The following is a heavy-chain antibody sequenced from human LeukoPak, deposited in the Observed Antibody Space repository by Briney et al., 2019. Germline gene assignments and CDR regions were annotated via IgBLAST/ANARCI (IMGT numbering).Heavy chain of an antibody. J-gene: IGHJ4*02. D-gene: IGHD4-17*01. CDR3: ARDNYGAEGGDY. CDR2: IYHSGST. V-gene: IGHV4-38-2*02. CDR1: GYSISSGYY. Sequence: SETLSLTCTVSGYSISSGYYWGWIRPPPGKGLEWIGSIYHSGSTYYNPSLKSRVTISVDTSKNQFSLKLSSVTAADTAVYYCARDNYGAEGGDYWGQGTLVTVSS.